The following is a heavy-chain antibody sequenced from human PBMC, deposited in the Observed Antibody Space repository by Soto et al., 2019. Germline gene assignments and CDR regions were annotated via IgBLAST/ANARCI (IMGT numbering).Heavy chain of an antibody. Sequence: ASVKVSCKASGYTFTSYDINWVRQATGQGLEWMGWMNPNSGNTGYAQKFQGRVTMTRNTSISTAYMELSSLRSEDTAVYYCARGRHSSLLFQRYFDYWGQGTLVNVSS. J-gene: IGHJ4*02. V-gene: IGHV1-8*01. CDR1: GYTFTSYD. CDR2: MNPNSGNT. CDR3: ARGRHSSLLFQRYFDY.